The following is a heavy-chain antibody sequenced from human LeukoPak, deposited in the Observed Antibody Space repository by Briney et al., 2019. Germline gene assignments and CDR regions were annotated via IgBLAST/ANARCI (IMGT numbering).Heavy chain of an antibody. Sequence: PGESLRLSCAASGFTFSSYAMGWVRQAPGEGLEWVSAISGSGGSTYYADSVKGRFTISRDNSKNTLYLQMNSLRAEDTAVYYCAKDGRYYGSGSYYGDDYWGQGTLVTVSS. V-gene: IGHV3-23*01. J-gene: IGHJ4*02. CDR2: ISGSGGST. CDR3: AKDGRYYGSGSYYGDDY. D-gene: IGHD3-10*01. CDR1: GFTFSSYA.